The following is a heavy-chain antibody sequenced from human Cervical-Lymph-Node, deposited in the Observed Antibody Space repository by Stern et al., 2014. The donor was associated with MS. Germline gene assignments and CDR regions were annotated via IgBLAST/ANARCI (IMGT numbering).Heavy chain of an antibody. V-gene: IGHV1-24*01. CDR2: YDPQHGET. CDR3: ATHLGRVTYYYGLDV. D-gene: IGHD2-21*02. CDR1: GYTLTEMS. J-gene: IGHJ6*02. Sequence: QVQLVQSGAEVKKPGASVKVSCKVSGYTLTEMSMHWVRQAPGKGLEWMGGYDPQHGETVYAQKIQGRVTMAEDRSTDTAYMELTSLRSDDTAVYYCATHLGRVTYYYGLDVWGQGTTVTVSS.